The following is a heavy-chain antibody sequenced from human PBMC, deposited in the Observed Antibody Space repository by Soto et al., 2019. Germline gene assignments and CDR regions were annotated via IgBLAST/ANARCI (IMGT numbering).Heavy chain of an antibody. D-gene: IGHD2-8*01. CDR1: GFSFSAYY. Sequence: GGSLRLSCAASGFSFSAYYMSWIRQAPGKGLEWVSYISFNGDVTRYSDSVEGRFTVSRDNAKKSLYLQMNSLRVEDTAVYYCARENGHPGHNYAMDVWGQGTTVTVSS. V-gene: IGHV3-11*01. CDR2: ISFNGDVT. J-gene: IGHJ6*02. CDR3: ARENGHPGHNYAMDV.